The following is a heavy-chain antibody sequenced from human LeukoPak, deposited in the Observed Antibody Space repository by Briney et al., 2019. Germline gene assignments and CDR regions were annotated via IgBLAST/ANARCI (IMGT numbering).Heavy chain of an antibody. V-gene: IGHV3-11*06. CDR1: GFTVSSNY. J-gene: IGHJ4*02. CDR3: AREISQPYGFDY. Sequence: GGSLRLSCAASGFTVSSNYMSWVRQAPGKGLEWLSYISSRGTYTNYPDSVRGRFTISRDNAKNSLYLHMNSLRAEDTAIYYCAREISQPYGFDYWGQGTLVTVSS. D-gene: IGHD4-17*01. CDR2: ISSRGTYT.